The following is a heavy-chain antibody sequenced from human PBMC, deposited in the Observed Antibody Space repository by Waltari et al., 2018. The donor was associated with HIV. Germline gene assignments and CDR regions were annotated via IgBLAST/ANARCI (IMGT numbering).Heavy chain of an antibody. CDR1: GDSITTTAYS. CDR3: ARQSWTAGNNHFDP. CDR2: ISSTGHT. V-gene: IGHV4-39*01. J-gene: IGHJ5*02. Sequence: QLQLQELGTGLVRPSETLSLTCTVSGDSITTTAYSWGWIRQSPGELLEWIGSISSTGHTYFDPFLKSRIILSVDTSRNQFSLTLRSVTAADTARYYCARQSWTAGNNHFDPWGQGILVTVSS. D-gene: IGHD2-21*02.